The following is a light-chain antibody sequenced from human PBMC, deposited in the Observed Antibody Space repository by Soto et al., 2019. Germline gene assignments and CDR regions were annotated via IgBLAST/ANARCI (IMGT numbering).Light chain of an antibody. J-gene: IGKJ2*01. CDR3: QQYGSSSYT. Sequence: EIVLTQSPGTLSLSPGERATLSCRASQSISSSYLAWYQQKPGQAPRLLIYAASSRATGIPDRFSGSGSGTAFTLTISRLEPEEFAVYYCQQYGSSSYTFGQGTQLEIK. V-gene: IGKV3-20*01. CDR2: AAS. CDR1: QSISSSY.